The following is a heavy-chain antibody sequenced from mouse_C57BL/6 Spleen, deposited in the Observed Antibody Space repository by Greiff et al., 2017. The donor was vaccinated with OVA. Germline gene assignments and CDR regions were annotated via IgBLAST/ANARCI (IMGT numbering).Heavy chain of an antibody. CDR3: ARTPITTVVADYAMDY. CDR2: INPNNGGT. V-gene: IGHV1-18*01. D-gene: IGHD1-1*01. CDR1: GYTFTDYN. Sequence: EVKLMESGPELVKPGASVKIPCKASGYTFTDYNMDWVKQSHGKSLEWIGDINPNNGGTIYNQKFKGKATLTVDKSSSTAYMELRSLTSEDTAVYYCARTPITTVVADYAMDYWGQGTSVTVSS. J-gene: IGHJ4*01.